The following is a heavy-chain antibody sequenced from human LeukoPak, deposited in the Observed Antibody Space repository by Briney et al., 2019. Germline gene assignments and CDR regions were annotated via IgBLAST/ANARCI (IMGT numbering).Heavy chain of an antibody. CDR1: GGSISSSSYY. CDR2: IYYSGST. V-gene: IGHV4-61*05. CDR3: ARGGLRYFDY. J-gene: IGHJ4*02. D-gene: IGHD3-16*01. Sequence: SETLSLTCTVSGGSISSSSYYWGWIRQPPGKGLEWIGYIYYSGSTNYNPSLKSRVTISVDTSKNQFSLKLSSVTAADTAVYYCARGGLRYFDYWGQGTLVTVSS.